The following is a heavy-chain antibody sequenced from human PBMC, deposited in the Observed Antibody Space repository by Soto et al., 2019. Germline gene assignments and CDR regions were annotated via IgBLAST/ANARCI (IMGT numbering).Heavy chain of an antibody. CDR3: ARDSPSTSPRPRAHNKQFDY. D-gene: IGHD2-2*01. CDR2: ISSSSSYI. CDR1: GFTFSSYA. Sequence: GGSLRVSCAASGFTFSSYAMSWVRQAPGKGLEWVSSISSSSSYIYYADSVKGRFTISRDNAKNSLYLQMNSLRAEDTAVYYCARDSPSTSPRPRAHNKQFDYWGQGTLVTVSS. V-gene: IGHV3-21*01. J-gene: IGHJ4*02.